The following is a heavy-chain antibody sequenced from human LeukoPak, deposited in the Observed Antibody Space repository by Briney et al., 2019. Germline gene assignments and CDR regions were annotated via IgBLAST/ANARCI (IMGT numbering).Heavy chain of an antibody. CDR1: GGSISSSSYY. J-gene: IGHJ4*02. Sequence: SETLSLTCTVSGGSISSSSYYWAWIRQPPGKGLEWIGKIYYSGSTYYNPSLKSRVTISVDTSKNQFSLQLNSVTPEDTAVYYCARDSGSYSTSYRFDSWGQGTLVTVSS. V-gene: IGHV4-39*07. D-gene: IGHD6-6*01. CDR2: IYYSGST. CDR3: ARDSGSYSTSYRFDS.